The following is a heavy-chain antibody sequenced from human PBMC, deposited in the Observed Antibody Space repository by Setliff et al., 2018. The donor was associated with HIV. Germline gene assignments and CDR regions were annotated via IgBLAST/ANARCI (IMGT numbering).Heavy chain of an antibody. V-gene: IGHV4-34*01. CDR1: GGSFSGYY. J-gene: IGHJ4*02. CDR3: AREGTTVTLDY. D-gene: IGHD4-4*01. Sequence: SETLSLTCAVYGGSFSGYYWSWIRQPPGKGLEWIGEINHSGSTNYKPSLKSRVNISVDTSKNQFSLKLSSVTAADTAVYYCAREGTTVTLDYWGQGTLVTVSS. CDR2: INHSGST.